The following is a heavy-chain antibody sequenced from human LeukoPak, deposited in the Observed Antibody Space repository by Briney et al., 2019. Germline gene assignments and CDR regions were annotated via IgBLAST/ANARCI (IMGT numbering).Heavy chain of an antibody. D-gene: IGHD5-12*01. Sequence: LSETLSLTCTVSGGSISSYYWIWIRQPQGKGLEWIGYIYYSGSTNYNPSLKSRVTISVDTSKNQFSLKLSSVTAADTAMYYCARVSGYDWESFYDYWGQGSLVTVSS. J-gene: IGHJ4*02. CDR2: IYYSGST. CDR1: GGSISSYY. V-gene: IGHV4-59*01. CDR3: ARVSGYDWESFYDY.